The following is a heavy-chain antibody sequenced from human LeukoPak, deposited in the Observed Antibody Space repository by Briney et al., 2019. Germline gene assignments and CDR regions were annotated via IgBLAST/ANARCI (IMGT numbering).Heavy chain of an antibody. J-gene: IGHJ4*02. CDR2: IRSNAYGGTT. D-gene: IGHD3-3*01. CDR3: TRDFTDFWSGSFDY. V-gene: IGHV3-49*04. Sequence: GGSLRLSCTASGFTFGDYAMSWVRQAPGKGLEWVGFIRSNAYGGTTEYAASVKGRFTISRDDSKSIAYLQMNSLKTEDTAVYYCTRDFTDFWSGSFDYWGQGTLVTVSS. CDR1: GFTFGDYA.